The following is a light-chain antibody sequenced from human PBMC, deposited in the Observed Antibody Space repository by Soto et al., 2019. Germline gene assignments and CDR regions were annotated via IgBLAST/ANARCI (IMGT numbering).Light chain of an antibody. CDR1: QSVSSSY. J-gene: IGKJ1*01. Sequence: EIVLTQSPGTLSLCPGERASLSCRASQSVSSSYLAWYQQKPGQDPRLLIYGASSRATSIPDRFSGSGSGTDFPLTISRLEPEEFAVYYCQQYGSSGTFGQGTKV. CDR2: GAS. CDR3: QQYGSSGT. V-gene: IGKV3-20*01.